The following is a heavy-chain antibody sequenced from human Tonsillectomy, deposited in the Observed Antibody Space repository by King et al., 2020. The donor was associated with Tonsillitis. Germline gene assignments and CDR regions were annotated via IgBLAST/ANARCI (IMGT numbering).Heavy chain of an antibody. J-gene: IGHJ4*02. Sequence: QLVQSGAEVKKPGSSVKVSCKASGGTFRSCAISWVRQAPGQGLEWMGRIIPILGIANYAQNFQGRVTISADKSTSTAYLELSSLRSEDTAVYYCARDRYLGGVGIIDDLDYWGQGTLVTVSA. V-gene: IGHV1-69*09. CDR2: IIPILGIA. CDR1: GGTFRSCA. CDR3: ARDRYLGGVGIIDDLDY. D-gene: IGHD3-3*01.